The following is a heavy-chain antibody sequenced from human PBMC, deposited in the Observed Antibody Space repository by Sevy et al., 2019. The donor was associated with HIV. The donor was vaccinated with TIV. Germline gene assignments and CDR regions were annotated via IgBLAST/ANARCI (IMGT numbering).Heavy chain of an antibody. V-gene: IGHV3-33*01. J-gene: IGHJ3*02. CDR3: ASLPNNYYDSSGSSGDDAFDI. CDR1: GFTFSRYG. Sequence: GGSLRLSCAASGFTFSRYGMHWVRQAPGKGLEWVAVIWNDRGNKHYADSVKGRFTISRDNSKNTLYLQMNSLRAEDTVVYYCASLPNNYYDSSGSSGDDAFDIWGQGTMVTVSS. D-gene: IGHD3-22*01. CDR2: IWNDRGNK.